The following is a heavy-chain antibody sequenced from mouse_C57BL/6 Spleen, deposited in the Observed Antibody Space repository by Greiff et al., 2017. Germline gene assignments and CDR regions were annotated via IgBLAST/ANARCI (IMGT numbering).Heavy chain of an antibody. Sequence: EVPRVESGGGLVQPKGSLKLSCAASGFTFNTYAMHWVRHAPGKGLELVARLRSKCCNYATYYADSVKDRFTISRDDSQSMLYLQMNNLKTEDTAMYYCVRDYYGSSYGWFAYWGQGTLVTVAA. J-gene: IGHJ3*01. D-gene: IGHD1-1*01. CDR1: GFTFNTYA. CDR3: VRDYYGSSYGWFAY. CDR2: LRSKCCNYAT. V-gene: IGHV10-3*01.